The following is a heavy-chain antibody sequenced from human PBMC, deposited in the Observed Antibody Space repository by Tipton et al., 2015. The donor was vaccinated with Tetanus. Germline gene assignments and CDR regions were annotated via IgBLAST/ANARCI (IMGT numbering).Heavy chain of an antibody. CDR2: IYYSGST. CDR1: GGSFSGNY. Sequence: GLVKPSETLSLTCGVSGGSFSGNYWGWIRQPPGKGLEWIGYIYYSGSTNYNPSLKSRVTISVDTSKNQFSLKLSSVTAADTAVYYCARGTGDYWGQGTLVTVSS. D-gene: IGHD1-1*01. CDR3: ARGTGDY. J-gene: IGHJ4*02. V-gene: IGHV4-59*01.